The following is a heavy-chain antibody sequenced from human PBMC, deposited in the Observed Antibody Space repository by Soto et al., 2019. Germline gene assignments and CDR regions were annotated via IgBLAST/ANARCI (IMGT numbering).Heavy chain of an antibody. CDR2: IWYDGSNK. D-gene: IGHD3-22*01. CDR3: ARDRTMVVPQTRTLTPGY. V-gene: IGHV3-33*01. Sequence: QVQLVESGGGVVQPGRSLRLSCAASGFTFTSYGMHWVRQAPGKGLEWVAVIWYDGSNKYYADSVKGRFTISRDNSKNTLYLQMNSLRAEDTAVYYCARDRTMVVPQTRTLTPGYWGQGTLVTVSS. CDR1: GFTFTSYG. J-gene: IGHJ4*02.